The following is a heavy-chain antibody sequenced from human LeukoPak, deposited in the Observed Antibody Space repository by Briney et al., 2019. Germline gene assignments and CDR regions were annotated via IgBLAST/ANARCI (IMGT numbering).Heavy chain of an antibody. J-gene: IGHJ4*02. D-gene: IGHD3/OR15-3a*01. Sequence: SETLSLTCAVYGGSFSNHYWSWIRQPPGKGLEWIGEINHSRSTKYNPSLMSRANISVDTSKNQFSLKLSSVTAADTAVYYCARQTGSGLFILPGGQGTLVTVSS. CDR2: INHSRST. CDR3: ARQTGSGLFILP. V-gene: IGHV4-34*01. CDR1: GGSFSNHY.